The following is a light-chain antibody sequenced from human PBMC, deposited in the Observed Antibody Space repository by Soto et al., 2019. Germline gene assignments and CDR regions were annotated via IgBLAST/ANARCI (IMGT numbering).Light chain of an antibody. CDR3: AAWDDSLTAYV. V-gene: IGLV1-44*01. J-gene: IGLJ1*01. CDR2: TND. CDR1: SSNIGSNI. Sequence: QSVLTQAPSVSGTPGQRVTISCSGSSSNIGSNIVNWYQELPGRAPRLLIYTNDQRPSGVPDRISGSKSGTTASLAISGLQSEDDTDYYCAAWDDSLTAYVFGTGTKVTVL.